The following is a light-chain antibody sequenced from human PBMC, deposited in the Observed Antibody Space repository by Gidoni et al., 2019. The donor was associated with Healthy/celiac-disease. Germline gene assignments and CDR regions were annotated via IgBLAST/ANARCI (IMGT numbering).Light chain of an antibody. Sequence: KVPKLLIYSASNLQSGVPSRFSGSGSGTDFTLTISSLQPEDVATYYGQRTYNAPPDTFGQGTRLEIK. CDR2: SAS. J-gene: IGKJ5*01. V-gene: IGKV1-27*01. CDR3: QRTYNAPPDT.